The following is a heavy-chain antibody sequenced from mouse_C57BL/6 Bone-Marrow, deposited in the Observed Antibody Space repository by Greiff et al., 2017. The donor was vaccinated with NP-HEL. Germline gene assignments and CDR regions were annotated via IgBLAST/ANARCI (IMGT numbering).Heavy chain of an antibody. Sequence: VQLQQSGAELVKPGASVKLSCKASGYTFTSYWMHWVKQRPGQGLEWIGMIHPNSGSTNYNEKFKSKATLTVDTSSSTAYMQLSSLTSEDSAVYYCARPYDYTWFAYWGQGTLVTVSA. V-gene: IGHV1-64*01. CDR1: GYTFTSYW. J-gene: IGHJ3*01. CDR3: ARPYDYTWFAY. D-gene: IGHD2-4*01. CDR2: IHPNSGST.